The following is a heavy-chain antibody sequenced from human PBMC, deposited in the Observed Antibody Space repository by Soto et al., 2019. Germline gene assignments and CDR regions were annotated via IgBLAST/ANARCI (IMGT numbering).Heavy chain of an antibody. J-gene: IGHJ4*02. CDR2: IFSGGNT. V-gene: IGHV3-53*01. Sequence: GGSLRLSCAASGFTVSSNYMNWVRQAPGKGLEWVLVIFSGGNTYYADSVKARFTISRDNSKNMLYLQMNSLKADDTAVYYCARDVGGGYYDYWGRGTLVTVSS. CDR3: ARDVGGGYYDY. CDR1: GFTVSSNY. D-gene: IGHD3-16*01.